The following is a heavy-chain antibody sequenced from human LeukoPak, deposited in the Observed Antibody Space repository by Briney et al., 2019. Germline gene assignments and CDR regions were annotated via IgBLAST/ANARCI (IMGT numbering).Heavy chain of an antibody. CDR3: AKRGIVIRAVIIVGFHKEAYYFDY. Sequence: PGGSLRLSCAVSGITLSNYGMSWVRQAPGKELEWVAGISDSGGSTNYADSVKGRFTISRDNPKNTLYLQVNSLRAEDTAVYFCAKRGIVIRAVIIVGFHKEAYYFDYWGQGALVTVSS. CDR1: GITLSNYG. V-gene: IGHV3-23*01. CDR2: ISDSGGST. J-gene: IGHJ4*02. D-gene: IGHD3-10*01.